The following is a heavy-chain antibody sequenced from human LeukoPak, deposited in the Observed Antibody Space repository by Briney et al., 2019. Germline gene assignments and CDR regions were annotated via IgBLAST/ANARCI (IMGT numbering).Heavy chain of an antibody. CDR2: ILYDGSKK. CDR3: ARDPSDNGGYYYVFDY. D-gene: IGHD3-22*01. J-gene: IGHJ4*02. V-gene: IGHV3-30-3*01. Sequence: GGSLRLSCAASGYTFSSYAMHWVRPAPGKGLEWVAVILYDGSKKYYVDSVKGRFTISRDNSKNTLYLQMNSPRAEDTAVYYCARDPSDNGGYYYVFDYWGQGTLVTVSS. CDR1: GYTFSSYA.